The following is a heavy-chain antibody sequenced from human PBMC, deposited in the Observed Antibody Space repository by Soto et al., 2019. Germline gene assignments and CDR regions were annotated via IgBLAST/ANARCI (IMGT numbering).Heavy chain of an antibody. J-gene: IGHJ4*02. CDR1: GYTFTSYY. CDR3: ARSATSGDQHFIDS. Sequence: QVQLKQSGAEVKKPGASVKVSCKTSGYTFTSYYINWVRQAPGQGLEWLGWITPYNGNIKYAERFQDRISITRDNSLTPLFLELRNLKSEDTGLYYCARSATSGDQHFIDSWGQGTLVTVSS. CDR2: ITPYNGNI. V-gene: IGHV1-45*02. D-gene: IGHD3-10*01.